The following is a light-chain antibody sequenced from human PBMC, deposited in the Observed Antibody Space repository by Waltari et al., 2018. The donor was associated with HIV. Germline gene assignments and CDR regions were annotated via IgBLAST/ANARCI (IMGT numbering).Light chain of an antibody. CDR2: DFS. Sequence: QSTLTQPASVSGSPGQSVTISCTGISSDIDVYKYFSWYQQHPGKAPKLLIYDFSNRPSGVSHRFSGSKSANTASLTISGLQAEDEADYYCSSYTTTSTLYVFGTGTKVTV. J-gene: IGLJ1*01. CDR1: SSDIDVYKY. V-gene: IGLV2-14*03. CDR3: SSYTTTSTLYV.